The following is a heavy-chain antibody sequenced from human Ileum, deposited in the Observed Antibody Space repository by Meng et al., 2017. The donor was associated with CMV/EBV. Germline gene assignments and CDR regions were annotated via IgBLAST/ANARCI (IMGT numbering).Heavy chain of an antibody. D-gene: IGHD2-8*01. J-gene: IGHJ4*02. V-gene: IGHV3-7*01. CDR3: ARVHAIHFDD. CDR2: IRQDGNTI. Sequence: GESLKISCAASGFTFSSYWMSWVRQAPGKGLEWVANIRQDGNTIYYVDSVKGRFTISRDNANNSLYLQMNSLRAEDTAVYYCARVHAIHFDDWGQGTPVTVSS. CDR1: GFTFSSYW.